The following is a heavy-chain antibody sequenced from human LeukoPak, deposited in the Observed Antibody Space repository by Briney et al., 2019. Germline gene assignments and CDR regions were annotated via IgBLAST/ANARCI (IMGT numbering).Heavy chain of an antibody. CDR1: GFTVSTNY. V-gene: IGHV3-53*04. D-gene: IGHD5-24*01. J-gene: IGHJ4*02. Sequence: GGSLSLSCAASGFTVSTNYMSWVRPAPGKGLEWVSHIYSGGNTYYADSVKGRFTISRNNSKNTLYLQMNSLRAEDSAVYYCARGDRDGYNFAYWGQGSLVTVSS. CDR2: IYSGGNT. CDR3: ARGDRDGYNFAY.